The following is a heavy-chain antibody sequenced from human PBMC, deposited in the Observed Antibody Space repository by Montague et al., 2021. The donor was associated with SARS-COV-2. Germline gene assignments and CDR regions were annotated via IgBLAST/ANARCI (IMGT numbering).Heavy chain of an antibody. CDR2: INYAGST. D-gene: IGHD1-1*01. CDR3: ARSGRAWTLHY. CDR1: GDSITGSHW. V-gene: IGHV4-28*01. Sequence: SETLSLTCAVSGDSITGSHWWGWVRQPPGKGLEWIAYINYAGSTSYNPSLKSRVTMSVDTSKNQFSLKLSSVTTVDTAVYFCARSGRAWTLHYWGQGTLVTVSS. J-gene: IGHJ4*02.